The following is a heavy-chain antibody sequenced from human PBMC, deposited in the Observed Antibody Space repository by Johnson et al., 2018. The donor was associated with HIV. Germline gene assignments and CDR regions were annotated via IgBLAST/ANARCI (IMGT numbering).Heavy chain of an antibody. CDR3: AKDQWSSSWTNDAFDF. Sequence: MLLVESGGGMVQPGGSLRLSCAASGFTFSGSAMHWVRQASGKGLEWVGRTRNKANSSTTDYAASVKGRFPIPRDNSKNTLYLQMNSLRAEDTAVYYCAKDQWSSSWTNDAFDFWGQGTMVTVSS. CDR2: TRNKANSSTT. D-gene: IGHD6-13*01. CDR1: GFTFSGSA. V-gene: IGHV3-73*01. J-gene: IGHJ3*01.